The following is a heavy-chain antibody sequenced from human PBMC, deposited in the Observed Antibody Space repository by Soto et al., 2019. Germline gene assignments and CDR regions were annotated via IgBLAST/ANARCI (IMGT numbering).Heavy chain of an antibody. CDR1: GYSFTSYA. CDR3: ARSGLGSYRGSFDY. CDR2: INAGNGNT. J-gene: IGHJ4*02. D-gene: IGHD1-26*01. Sequence: GASVKVSCKASGYSFTSYAIHWMRQAPGQRLEWMGWINAGNGNTKVPQKLQGRVTMTTDTSTSTAYMELRSLRSDDTAVYYCARSGLGSYRGSFDYWGQGTLVTVSS. V-gene: IGHV1-3*01.